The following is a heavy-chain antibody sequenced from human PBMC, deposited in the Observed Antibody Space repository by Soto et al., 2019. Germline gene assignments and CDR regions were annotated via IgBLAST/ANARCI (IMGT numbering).Heavy chain of an antibody. J-gene: IGHJ4*02. CDR3: ARDGCSGGSCYSDSPAAWVSFDY. D-gene: IGHD2-15*01. V-gene: IGHV1-18*01. Sequence: QVPLVQSGAEVKKPGASVKVSCKASGYTFTSYGISWVRQAPGQGLEWMGWISAYNGNTNYAQKLQGRVTMTTDTSTSTAYMELRSLRSDDTAVYYCARDGCSGGSCYSDSPAAWVSFDYWGQGTLVTVSS. CDR1: GYTFTSYG. CDR2: ISAYNGNT.